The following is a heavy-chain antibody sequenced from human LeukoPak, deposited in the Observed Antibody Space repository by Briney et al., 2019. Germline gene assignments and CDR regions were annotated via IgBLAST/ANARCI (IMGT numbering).Heavy chain of an antibody. CDR1: GFTFRSDA. J-gene: IGHJ4*02. CDR2: ISGSGGST. V-gene: IGHV3-23*01. Sequence: PGGSLRLSWAASGFTFRSDAMSWVRQAPGKGLEWVSAISGSGGSTYYADSVKGRFTITRDNSKNTLYLQMNSLRAEDTAVYYCAKVCSGGSCYSDYWGQGTLVTVSS. D-gene: IGHD2-15*01. CDR3: AKVCSGGSCYSDY.